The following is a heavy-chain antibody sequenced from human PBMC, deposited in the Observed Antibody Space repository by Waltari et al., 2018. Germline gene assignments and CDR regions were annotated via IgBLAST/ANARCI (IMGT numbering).Heavy chain of an antibody. CDR2: IYTSGST. CDR1: GGSISSYY. D-gene: IGHD2-2*01. J-gene: IGHJ5*02. Sequence: QVQLQESGPGLVKPSETLSLTCTVPGGSISSYYWSWIRQPAGKGLEWIGRIYTSGSTNDNPTLKSRVTRSVDTSKKQFSLKLRSVTAADTAVYYCARDRPPAAISYNLFDPWGQGTLVTVSS. V-gene: IGHV4-4*07. CDR3: ARDRPPAAISYNLFDP.